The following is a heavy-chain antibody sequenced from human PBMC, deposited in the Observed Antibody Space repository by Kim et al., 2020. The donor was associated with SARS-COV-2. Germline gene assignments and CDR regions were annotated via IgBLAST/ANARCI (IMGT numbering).Heavy chain of an antibody. Sequence: ASVKVSCKASGYTFTSYYMHWVRQAPGQGLEWMGIINPSGGSTSYAQKFQGRVTMTRDTSTSTVYMELSSLRSEDTAVYYCARDGAGYCSGGSCYPRPNRTYYYYYYYMDVWGKGTTVTVSS. V-gene: IGHV1-46*01. CDR2: INPSGGST. CDR3: ARDGAGYCSGGSCYPRPNRTYYYYYYYMDV. J-gene: IGHJ6*03. CDR1: GYTFTSYY. D-gene: IGHD2-15*01.